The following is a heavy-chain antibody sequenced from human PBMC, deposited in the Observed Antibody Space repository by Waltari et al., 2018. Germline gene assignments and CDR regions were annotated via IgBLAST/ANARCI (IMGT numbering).Heavy chain of an antibody. CDR3: ARGKVGATGSFDY. CDR1: GYTFTGYY. J-gene: IGHJ4*02. CDR2: INPNSGGT. V-gene: IGHV1-2*02. D-gene: IGHD1-26*01. Sequence: QVQLVQSGAEVKKPGASVKVSCKASGYTFTGYYMHWVRQAPGQGRECMGWINPNSGGTNDAQKCQGRVTMTRDTSISTAYMELSRLGSDDTAVYYCARGKVGATGSFDYWGQGTLVTVSA.